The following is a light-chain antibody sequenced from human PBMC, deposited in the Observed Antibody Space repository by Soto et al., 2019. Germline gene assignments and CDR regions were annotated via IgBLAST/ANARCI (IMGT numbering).Light chain of an antibody. Sequence: DIQLTQSRFFLSASVGDRVTITCRASQGISSYLVWYQQKAGKAPKSLIYAASTLQTGVPSRFSGSGSGTAFTLTISSLQPEDSATYYCRQHNSFPITFGQGTRLDIK. CDR3: RQHNSFPIT. CDR1: QGISSY. CDR2: AAS. V-gene: IGKV1-9*01. J-gene: IGKJ5*01.